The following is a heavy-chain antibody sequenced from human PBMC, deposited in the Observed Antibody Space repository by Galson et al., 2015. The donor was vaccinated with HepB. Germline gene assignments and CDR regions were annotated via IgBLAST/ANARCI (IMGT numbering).Heavy chain of an antibody. J-gene: IGHJ6*02. CDR2: IWYDGSNK. CDR3: ARDGGSGSTPSVTTKNNNYYFGMDV. D-gene: IGHD3-10*01. Sequence: SLRLSCAASGFTFSSYGMHWVRQAPGKGLEWVAVIWYDGSNKYYADSVKGRFTISRDNSKNTLYLQMNSLRAEDTAVYYCARDGGSGSTPSVTTKNNNYYFGMDVWGQGSTVTVSS. CDR1: GFTFSSYG. V-gene: IGHV3-33*01.